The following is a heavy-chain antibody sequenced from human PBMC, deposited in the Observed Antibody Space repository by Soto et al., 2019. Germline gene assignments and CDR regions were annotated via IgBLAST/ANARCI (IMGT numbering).Heavy chain of an antibody. CDR3: ARDLSGGGELLIF. J-gene: IGHJ4*02. D-gene: IGHD2-15*01. CDR1: GYTFATYG. V-gene: IGHV1-18*04. CDR2: ISAYNGYT. Sequence: QVQLVQSGAEVKKPVASVKVSCKTSGYTFATYGIAWVRQAPGQGLEWMGWISAYNGYTNYTQKFQGRLTMTTDTSTRTAYMDLRSLRSDDTAVYYCARDLSGGGELLIFWGQGTLVTVSS.